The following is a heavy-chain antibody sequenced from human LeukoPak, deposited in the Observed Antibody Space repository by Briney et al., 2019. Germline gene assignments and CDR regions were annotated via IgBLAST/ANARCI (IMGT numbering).Heavy chain of an antibody. D-gene: IGHD1-26*01. CDR2: IYHSGST. Sequence: PSQTLSLTCTVSGGSISSGGYYWSWIRQPPGKGLEWIGYIYHSGSTYYNPSLKSRVTISVDRSKNQFSLKLSSVTAADTAVYYCAGMGGSYHIFDYWGQGTLVTVSS. V-gene: IGHV4-30-2*01. CDR1: GGSISSGGYY. J-gene: IGHJ4*02. CDR3: AGMGGSYHIFDY.